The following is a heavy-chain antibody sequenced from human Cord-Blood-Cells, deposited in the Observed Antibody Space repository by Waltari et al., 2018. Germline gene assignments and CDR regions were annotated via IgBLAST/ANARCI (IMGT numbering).Heavy chain of an antibody. V-gene: IGHV3-74*01. D-gene: IGHD6-13*01. Sequence: EVQLVESGGGLVQPGGPLRLSCGASGFTFSSYWMLWVRQAPGKGLVWVSRINSDGSSTSYADSVKGRFTISRDNAKNTLYLQMNSLRAEDTAVYYCAKLRIAAAAHDAFDIWGQGTMVTVSS. CDR1: GFTFSSYW. CDR2: INSDGSST. J-gene: IGHJ3*02. CDR3: AKLRIAAAAHDAFDI.